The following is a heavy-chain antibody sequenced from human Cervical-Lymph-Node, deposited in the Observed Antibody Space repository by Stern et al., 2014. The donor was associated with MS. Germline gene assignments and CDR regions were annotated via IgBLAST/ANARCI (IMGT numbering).Heavy chain of an antibody. CDR2: INTSDGDT. V-gene: IGHV1-46*01. CDR3: ARQRTTGHMDFDY. D-gene: IGHD1-1*01. Sequence: MQLVESGAEVKKPGASVNVSCVTSGYTFTTYYVHWVRQAPGQGLEWMGIINTSDGDTSHTRRFQDRVTMTRDTSASTVYLKLSSLKSEDTAVYYCARQRTTGHMDFDYWGQGTLVTVSS. J-gene: IGHJ4*02. CDR1: GYTFTTYY.